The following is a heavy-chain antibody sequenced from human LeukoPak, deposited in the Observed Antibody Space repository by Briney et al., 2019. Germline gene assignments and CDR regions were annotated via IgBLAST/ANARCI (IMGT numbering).Heavy chain of an antibody. D-gene: IGHD2-2*01. CDR1: GFTFSSYS. CDR2: ISSNGGST. CDR3: ASLGYCSSTSCRDAFDI. J-gene: IGHJ3*02. Sequence: PGGSLRLSCAASGFTFSSYSMNWVRRAPGKGLEYVSAISSNGGSTYYANSVKGRFTISRDNSKNTLYLQMGSLRAEDMAVYYCASLGYCSSTSCRDAFDIWGQGTMVTVSS. V-gene: IGHV3-64*01.